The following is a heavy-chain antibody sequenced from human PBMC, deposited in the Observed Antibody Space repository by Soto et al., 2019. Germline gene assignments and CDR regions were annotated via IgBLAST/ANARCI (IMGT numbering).Heavy chain of an antibody. CDR2: ISGSGGST. Sequence: PGGSLRLSCAASGFTLSSYAMSWVRQAPGKGLEWVSAISGSGGSTYYADSVKGRFTISRDNSKNTLYLQMNSLRAEDTAVYYCAKNRYDYGDPRPYYYYMDVWGKGTTVTVSS. CDR1: GFTLSSYA. CDR3: AKNRYDYGDPRPYYYYMDV. D-gene: IGHD4-17*01. V-gene: IGHV3-23*01. J-gene: IGHJ6*03.